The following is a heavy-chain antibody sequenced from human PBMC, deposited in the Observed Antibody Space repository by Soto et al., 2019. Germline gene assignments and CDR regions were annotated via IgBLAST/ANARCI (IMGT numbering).Heavy chain of an antibody. Sequence: PGGSLRLSCEASGFTFSGFDMHWVRQPTGKGLEWVSSIGTAGDTYYAVSVNGRFTISRDNAKNSLSLQMNSLRAGDMAVYFCAKSQEIGTHFFDSWGQGTQVTVSS. CDR1: GFTFSGFD. CDR3: AKSQEIGTHFFDS. V-gene: IGHV3-13*01. D-gene: IGHD6-13*01. J-gene: IGHJ4*02. CDR2: IGTAGDT.